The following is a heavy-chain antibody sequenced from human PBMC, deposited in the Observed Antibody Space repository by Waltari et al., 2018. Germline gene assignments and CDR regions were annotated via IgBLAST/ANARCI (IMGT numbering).Heavy chain of an antibody. CDR1: GGSFSGYY. J-gene: IGHJ4*02. Sequence: QVQLQQWGAGLLKPSETLSLTCAVYGGSFSGYYWSWIRQPPGKGLEWIGEINHSGSTNYNPSLKSRVTISVDTSKNQFSLKLSSVTAADTAVYYCARRRFLEWLLLGGEFDYWGQGTLVTVSS. V-gene: IGHV4-34*01. CDR3: ARRRFLEWLLLGGEFDY. CDR2: INHSGST. D-gene: IGHD3-3*01.